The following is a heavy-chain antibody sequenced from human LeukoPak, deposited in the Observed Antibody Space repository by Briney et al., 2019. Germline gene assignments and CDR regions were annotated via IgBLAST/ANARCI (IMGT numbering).Heavy chain of an antibody. V-gene: IGHV4-59*08. CDR2: IYFSGST. CDR3: ARQREYYESSGYYSFDY. D-gene: IGHD3-22*01. Sequence: SETLSLTCTVSGGSISSFYWSWIRQPPGKGLEWIGYIYFSGSTNYNPSLKSRVTISVDTSKNQFSLKLSSVTAAGTAIYHCARQREYYESSGYYSFDYWGQGTLVTVSS. CDR1: GGSISSFY. J-gene: IGHJ4*02.